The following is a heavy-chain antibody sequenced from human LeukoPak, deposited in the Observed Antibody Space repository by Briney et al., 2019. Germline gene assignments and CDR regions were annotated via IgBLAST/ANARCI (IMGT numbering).Heavy chain of an antibody. CDR2: ITFDGTNT. D-gene: IGHD2-2*03. J-gene: IGHJ4*02. V-gene: IGHV3-30-3*01. CDR1: GFTLSNYA. Sequence: PGRSLRLSCAASGFTLSNYAMHWVRRPPGKGLEWLAVITFDGTNTYYADSVRGRLTISRDTSNSALHLQMDSLRVEDTALYYCARDRGGYYDYWGQGTLVSVSA. CDR3: ARDRGGYYDY.